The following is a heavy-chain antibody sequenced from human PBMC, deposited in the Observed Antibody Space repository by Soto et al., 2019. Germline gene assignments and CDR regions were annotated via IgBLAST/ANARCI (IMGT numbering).Heavy chain of an antibody. V-gene: IGHV2-5*01. CDR2: IYGNDDK. CDR1: GFSLSTSGVG. D-gene: IGHD3-10*01. J-gene: IGHJ4*02. Sequence: QITLKESGPTLVKPTQTLTLTCTFSGFSLSTSGVGVGWIRQPPGKALECLALIYGNDDKRYCPSLKNRLTIPKDTSKNQVVITMTNRDPVDTATYYCTHSGVTYYYGPGNDYAMNHWGQGTLVTVSS. CDR3: THSGVTYYYGPGNDYAMNH.